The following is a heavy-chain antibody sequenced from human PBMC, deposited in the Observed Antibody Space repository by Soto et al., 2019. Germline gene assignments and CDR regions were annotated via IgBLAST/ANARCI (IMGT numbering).Heavy chain of an antibody. CDR1: GFTFSSYA. J-gene: IGHJ4*02. Sequence: PGGSLRLSCAASGFTFSSYAMSWVRQAPGKGLEWVSAISGSGGSTYYADSVKGRFTISRDNSKNTLYLQMNSLRAEDTAVYYCARAYDSSGFFYTFLYWGLGTLVTVSS. V-gene: IGHV3-23*01. CDR3: ARAYDSSGFFYTFLY. D-gene: IGHD3-22*01. CDR2: ISGSGGST.